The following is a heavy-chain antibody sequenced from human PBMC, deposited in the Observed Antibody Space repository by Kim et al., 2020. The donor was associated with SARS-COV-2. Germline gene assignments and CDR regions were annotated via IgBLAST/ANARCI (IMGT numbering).Heavy chain of an antibody. V-gene: IGHV1-18*01. J-gene: IGHJ4*02. CDR1: GYIFTDYG. CDR2: ISAYNGNT. CDR3: ARARGGPYFSDF. Sequence: ASVKVSCTASGYIFTDYGITWVRQAPGQGLEWMGWISAYNGNTNSAQKLQGRVTMTTDTSSNTAYMELRSLSSDDTAVYYCARARGGPYFSDFWGQGTLVTVSS. D-gene: IGHD1-26*01.